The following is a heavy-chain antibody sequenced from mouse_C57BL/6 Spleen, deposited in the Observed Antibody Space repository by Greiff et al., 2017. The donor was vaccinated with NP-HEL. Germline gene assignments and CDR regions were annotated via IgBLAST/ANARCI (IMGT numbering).Heavy chain of an antibody. V-gene: IGHV1-39*01. D-gene: IGHD2-4*01. CDR1: GYSFTDYN. J-gene: IGHJ4*01. CDR2: INPNYGTT. Sequence: LEESGPELVKPGASVKISCKASGYSFTDYNMNWVKQSNGKSLEWIGVINPNYGTTSYNQKFKGKATLTVDQSSSTAYMQLNSLTSEDSAVYYCARGGLDDYLYYAMDYWGQGTSVTVSS. CDR3: ARGGLDDYLYYAMDY.